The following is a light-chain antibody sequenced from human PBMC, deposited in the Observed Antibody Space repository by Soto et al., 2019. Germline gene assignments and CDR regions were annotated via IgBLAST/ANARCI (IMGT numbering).Light chain of an antibody. CDR1: SSDVGGYNF. V-gene: IGLV2-8*01. CDR3: SSYARGDSVL. CDR2: EVT. J-gene: IGLJ2*01. Sequence: SALTQPPSASGSPGQSVTISCTGTSSDVGGYNFVSWYQHHPGKAPKVILYEVTKRPSGVPDRFSGSKSGNTASLTVSGLQADDEADYYCSSYARGDSVLFGGGTKLTVL.